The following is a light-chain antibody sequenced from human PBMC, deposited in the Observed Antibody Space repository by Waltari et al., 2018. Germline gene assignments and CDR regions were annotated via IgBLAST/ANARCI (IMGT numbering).Light chain of an antibody. CDR3: LQRSLWPWT. J-gene: IGKJ1*01. CDR2: DAS. V-gene: IGKV3-11*01. Sequence: IVLTQSPPTLSLSPGERATLSCRASQTVLTYLAWFQQKPGQAPRLLIYDASNRAPGIPARFSGSGSGTDFSLTIRSLEPEDFAVYYCLQRSLWPWTFGQGTKVAVK. CDR1: QTVLTY.